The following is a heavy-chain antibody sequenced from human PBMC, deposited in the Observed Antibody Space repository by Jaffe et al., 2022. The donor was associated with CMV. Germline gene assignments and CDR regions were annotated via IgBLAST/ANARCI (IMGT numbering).Heavy chain of an antibody. Sequence: EVQLVESGGGLVQPGGSLRLSCAASGFTFSSYEMNWVRQAPGKGLEWVSYISSSGSTIYYADSVKGRFTISRDNAKNSLYLQMNSLRAEDTAVYYCARSKGGWGSRGEDAFDIWGQGTMVTVSS. CDR1: GFTFSSYE. CDR3: ARSKGGWGSRGEDAFDI. V-gene: IGHV3-48*03. J-gene: IGHJ3*02. CDR2: ISSSGSTI. D-gene: IGHD3-16*01.